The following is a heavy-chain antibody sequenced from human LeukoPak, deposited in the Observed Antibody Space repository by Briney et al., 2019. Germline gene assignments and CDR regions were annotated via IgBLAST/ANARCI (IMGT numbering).Heavy chain of an antibody. Sequence: GGSLRLSCAASGFTVSSNYMSWVRQAPGKGLEWVSVIYSGGSTYYADSVKGRFTISRDSSKNTLYLQMNSLRAEDTAVYYCARAVSGYDSSGGWYYFDYWGQGTLVTVSS. J-gene: IGHJ4*02. CDR1: GFTVSSNY. CDR2: IYSGGST. CDR3: ARAVSGYDSSGGWYYFDY. V-gene: IGHV3-66*01. D-gene: IGHD5-12*01.